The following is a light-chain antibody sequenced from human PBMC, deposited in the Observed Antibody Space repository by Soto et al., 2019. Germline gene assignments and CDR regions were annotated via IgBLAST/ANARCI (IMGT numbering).Light chain of an antibody. CDR1: QSISSS. CDR3: QQYSSYSFT. Sequence: DIQMTQSPSTLSASVGERATITCRASQSISSSLAWYQQRPGKAPMLLIYDASSLESGVPAMFSGSSAGTDFTITISSLQHDDFATYYYQQYSSYSFTFGQGTRVEIK. V-gene: IGKV1-5*01. J-gene: IGKJ5*01. CDR2: DAS.